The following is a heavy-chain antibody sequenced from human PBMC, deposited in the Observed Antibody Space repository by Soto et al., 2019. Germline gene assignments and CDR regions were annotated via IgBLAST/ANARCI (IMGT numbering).Heavy chain of an antibody. J-gene: IGHJ6*02. V-gene: IGHV1-69*06. CDR1: GGTFSSYA. CDR2: IIPIFGTA. D-gene: IGHD5-12*01. Sequence: GASVKVSCKASGGTFSSYAISWVRQAPGQGLEWMGGIIPIFGTANYAQKFQGRVTITADKSTSTAYMELSSLRSEDTAVYYCARDPPSGYVNDYYGMDVWGQGTTVTVSS. CDR3: ARDPPSGYVNDYYGMDV.